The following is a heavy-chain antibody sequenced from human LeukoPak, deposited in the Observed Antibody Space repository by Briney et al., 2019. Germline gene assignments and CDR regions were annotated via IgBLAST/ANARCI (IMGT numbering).Heavy chain of an antibody. J-gene: IGHJ5*02. CDR1: GYTFTGYY. D-gene: IGHD3-22*01. CDR2: INPNSGGT. V-gene: IGHV1-2*02. CDR3: ARDPISSGYYFTYNWFDP. Sequence: GASVKVSCKASGYTFTGYYMHGVRQAPGQGLEWMGWINPNSGGTNYAQKFQGRVTMTRDTSISTAYMKLSRLRTNDTAVYYCARDPISSGYYFTYNWFDPWGQGTLVTVSS.